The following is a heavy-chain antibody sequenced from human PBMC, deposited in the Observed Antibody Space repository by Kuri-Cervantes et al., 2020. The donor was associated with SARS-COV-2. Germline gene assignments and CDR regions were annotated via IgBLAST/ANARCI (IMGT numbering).Heavy chain of an antibody. CDR2: IWYDGSNK. Sequence: GESLKISCAASGFTLSGYGMHWVRQAPGKGLEWVAVIWYDGSNKYYADSVKGRFTISRDNSKNTLYLQMNSLRAEDTAVYYCARDLVPAAMLDYWGQGTLVTVSS. CDR1: GFTLSGYG. D-gene: IGHD2-2*01. CDR3: ARDLVPAAMLDY. J-gene: IGHJ4*02. V-gene: IGHV3-33*01.